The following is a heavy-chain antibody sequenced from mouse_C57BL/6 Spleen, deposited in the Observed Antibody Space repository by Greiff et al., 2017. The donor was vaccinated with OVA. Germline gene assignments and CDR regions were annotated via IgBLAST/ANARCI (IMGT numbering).Heavy chain of an antibody. CDR1: GYTFTSYG. CDR2: IYPRSGNT. J-gene: IGHJ1*03. V-gene: IGHV1-81*01. CDR3: ARADYYGSSYEGWYFDV. Sequence: HVQLQQSGAELARPGASVKLSCKASGYTFTSYGISWVKQRTGQGLEWIGEIYPRSGNTYYNEKFKGKATLTADKSSSTAYMELRSLTSEDSAVYFCARADYYGSSYEGWYFDVWGTGTTVTVSS. D-gene: IGHD1-1*01.